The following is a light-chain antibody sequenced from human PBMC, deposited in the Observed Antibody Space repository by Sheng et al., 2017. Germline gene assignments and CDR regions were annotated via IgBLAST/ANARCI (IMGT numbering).Light chain of an antibody. V-gene: IGKV3-15*01. J-gene: IGKJ1*01. CDR2: GAS. CDR1: ESVISN. CDR3: QQYNKWPGT. Sequence: EIVLTQSPATLSVFPGERATLSCRANESVISNLAWYQQKPGQSPRLLIKGASTRATGIPARFSGSGSGTDFTLTISSLQSEDFAVYYCQQYNKWPGTFGQGTKVEIK.